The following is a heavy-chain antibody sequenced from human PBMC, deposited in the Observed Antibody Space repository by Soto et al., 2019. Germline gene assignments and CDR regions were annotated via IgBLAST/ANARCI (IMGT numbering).Heavy chain of an antibody. CDR1: GFTFSSFW. CDR3: AKRGVDTFGLSY. J-gene: IGHJ4*02. D-gene: IGHD3-10*01. Sequence: EVQLVKSGGGVVQPGGSLRLSCAVSGFTFSSFWMHWVRQAPGEGLVWVSRINTDGSSTSYADSVKGRFTISRDNAKNTLYLQMNSLRVEDTAMYYCAKRGVDTFGLSYWGQGTLVTVSS. V-gene: IGHV3-74*01. CDR2: INTDGSST.